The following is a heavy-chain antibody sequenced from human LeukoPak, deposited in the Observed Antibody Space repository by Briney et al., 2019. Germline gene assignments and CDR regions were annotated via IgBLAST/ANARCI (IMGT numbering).Heavy chain of an antibody. CDR1: GYTFTSYG. CDR3: ARSLLLDTWFDP. Sequence: ASVKVSCKASGYTFTSYGISWVRQAPGQGREWMGWISAYNGNTNYAQKLQGRVTMTTDTSTSTAYMELRSLRSDDTAVYYCARSLLLDTWFDPWGQGTLVTVSS. J-gene: IGHJ5*02. V-gene: IGHV1-18*01. CDR2: ISAYNGNT. D-gene: IGHD2-15*01.